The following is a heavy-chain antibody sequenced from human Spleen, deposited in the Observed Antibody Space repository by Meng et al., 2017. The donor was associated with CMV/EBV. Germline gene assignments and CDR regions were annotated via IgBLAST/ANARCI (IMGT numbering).Heavy chain of an antibody. CDR3: ARQSGSYSWFDP. Sequence: SETLSLTCTVSGGSISSSSYYWGWIRQPPGKGLEWIGSIYYSGSTYYNPSLKSRLTISLDTSKNHFSLKLSSVTAADTAVYYCARQSGSYSWFDPWGQGTLVTVSS. CDR1: GGSISSSSYY. V-gene: IGHV4-39*07. J-gene: IGHJ5*02. CDR2: IYYSGST. D-gene: IGHD1-26*01.